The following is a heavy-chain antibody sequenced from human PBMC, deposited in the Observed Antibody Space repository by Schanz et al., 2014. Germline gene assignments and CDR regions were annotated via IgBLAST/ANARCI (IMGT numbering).Heavy chain of an antibody. J-gene: IGHJ3*02. CDR3: TRGGYSYALSAFDI. V-gene: IGHV1-18*01. D-gene: IGHD5-18*01. CDR1: GGTFSSFG. Sequence: VQLEQSGAEVKKPGSSVKVSCKASGGTFSSFGINWVRQARGQGLEWMGWINPNSGTTNYAQKFQGRVTMTTDTSTGTAYMELRSLRSDDTAVYYCTRGGYSYALSAFDIWGQGTMVTVSS. CDR2: INPNSGTT.